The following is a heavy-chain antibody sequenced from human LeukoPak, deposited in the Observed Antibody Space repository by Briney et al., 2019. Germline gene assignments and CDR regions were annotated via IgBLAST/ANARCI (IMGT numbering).Heavy chain of an antibody. V-gene: IGHV1-46*01. CDR3: ARDLLSLTGPHYFDY. D-gene: IGHD1-14*01. CDR1: GYTFTSYY. J-gene: IGHJ4*02. CDR2: INPSGGST. Sequence: ASVKVSCKASGYTFTSYYMHWVRQAPGQGLEWMGIINPSGGSTSYAQKFQGRVTMTRGTSTSTVYMELSSLRSEDTAVYYCARDLLSLTGPHYFDYWGQGTLVTVSS.